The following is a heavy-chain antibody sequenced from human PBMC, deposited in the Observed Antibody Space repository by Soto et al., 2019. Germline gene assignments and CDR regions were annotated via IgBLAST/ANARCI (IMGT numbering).Heavy chain of an antibody. J-gene: IGHJ4*02. V-gene: IGHV3-23*01. CDR1: GFTFSSYA. CDR2: LSGSGVST. D-gene: IGHD6-19*01. Sequence: PGGSLRLSCSASGFTFSSYAISWVRQAPGKGLEWVSALSGSGVSTYYAASVKGRFTISRDNSKNTLYLQMNSLRAEDTAIYYCAKAVAVAGTRYFDYWGQGTLVTVSS. CDR3: AKAVAVAGTRYFDY.